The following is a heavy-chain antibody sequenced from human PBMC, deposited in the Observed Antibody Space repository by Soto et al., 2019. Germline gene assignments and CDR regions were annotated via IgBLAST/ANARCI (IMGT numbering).Heavy chain of an antibody. Sequence: SVKVSCTASGGTFSSYTISWVRQAPGQGLEWMGRIIPILGIANYAQKFQGRVTITADKSTSTAYMELSSLRSEDTAVYYCARDYCSSTSCYFVDPWGQGTLVT. J-gene: IGHJ5*02. CDR1: GGTFSSYT. D-gene: IGHD2-2*01. CDR3: ARDYCSSTSCYFVDP. CDR2: IIPILGIA. V-gene: IGHV1-69*04.